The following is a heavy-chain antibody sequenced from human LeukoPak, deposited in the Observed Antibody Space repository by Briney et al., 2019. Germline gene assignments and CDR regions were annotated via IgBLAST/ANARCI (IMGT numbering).Heavy chain of an antibody. D-gene: IGHD3-22*01. Sequence: GSXXLSCAASGFTVSSXXXXXVRQAPGXXXXXXXVIXXXXXXXXAXSXXXXXXXXXDNSKNTLYLQMNXLRAXXTAXYYCTSSSITMIVVLDYWGQGTLVTVSS. CDR2: IXXXXXX. V-gene: IGHV3-53*01. CDR1: GFTVSSXX. J-gene: IGHJ4*02. CDR3: TSSSITMIVVLDY.